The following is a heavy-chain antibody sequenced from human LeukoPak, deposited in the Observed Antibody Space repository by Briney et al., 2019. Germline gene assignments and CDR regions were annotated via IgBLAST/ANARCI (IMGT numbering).Heavy chain of an antibody. J-gene: IGHJ4*02. CDR3: AKDVTVVTPRDLFDY. V-gene: IGHV3-23*01. D-gene: IGHD4-23*01. CDR2: ISGRGGST. CDR1: GFTFSTYA. Sequence: GGSLRLSCVASGFTFSTYAITWVRQAPGKGLEWVSAISGRGGSTYYADSVKGRFTISRDNSKNTVYLQMNSLRAEDTAVYYCAKDVTVVTPRDLFDYWGQGTLVTVSS.